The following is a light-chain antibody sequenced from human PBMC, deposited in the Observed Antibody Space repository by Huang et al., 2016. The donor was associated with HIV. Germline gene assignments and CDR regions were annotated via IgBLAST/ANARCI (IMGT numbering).Light chain of an antibody. CDR1: QSISSY. CDR2: SAS. Sequence: DIQMTQSPSSLSASVGDRVTISCRASQSISSYLNGYQQKPENAPNLLIYSASSLQSGVPSRFSGSGSGTDFTLTISSLQPEDFATYYCQQSYSTLWTFGQGTKVEIK. J-gene: IGKJ1*01. CDR3: QQSYSTLWT. V-gene: IGKV1-39*01.